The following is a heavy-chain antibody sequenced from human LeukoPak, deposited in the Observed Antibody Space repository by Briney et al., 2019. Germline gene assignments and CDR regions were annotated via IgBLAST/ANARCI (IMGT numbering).Heavy chain of an antibody. CDR3: AASLPNIVVVPATKGPFGY. Sequence: GGSLRLSCAASGFTFSSYTMSWVRQAPGKGLEWASGVSGSGGGTHYADSVKGRFTISRDNSKNTLYLQMNSLRAEDTAVYYCAASLPNIVVVPATKGPFGYWGQGTLVTVSS. J-gene: IGHJ4*02. D-gene: IGHD2-2*01. CDR1: GFTFSSYT. CDR2: VSGSGGGT. V-gene: IGHV3-23*01.